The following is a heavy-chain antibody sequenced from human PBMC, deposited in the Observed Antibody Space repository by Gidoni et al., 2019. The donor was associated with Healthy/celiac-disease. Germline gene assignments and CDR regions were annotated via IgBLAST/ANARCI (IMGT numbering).Heavy chain of an antibody. CDR3: SGILRSGRRRPDY. CDR1: VFTFSSYA. V-gene: IGHV3-23*01. CDR2: MSGRGGST. D-gene: IGHD6-19*01. Sequence: EVQLLESGGGLVQPGVSLRLSCAASVFTFSSYAMSWFRQAPGKGLEGVSAMSGRGGSTYYADSVKGRFTISRENSKNTLYLKMNSLRAEDTAVYYCSGILRSGRRRPDYWGQGTLVTVSS. J-gene: IGHJ4*02.